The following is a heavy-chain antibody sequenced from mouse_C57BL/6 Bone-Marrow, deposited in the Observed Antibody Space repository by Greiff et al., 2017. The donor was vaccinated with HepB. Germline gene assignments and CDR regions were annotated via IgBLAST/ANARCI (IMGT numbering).Heavy chain of an antibody. V-gene: IGHV1-61*01. CDR3: ARNWDYYGSSYGYWYFDV. J-gene: IGHJ1*03. Sequence: QVQLQQPGAELVRPGSSVKLSCKASGYTFTSYWMDWVKQRPGQGLEWIGNIYPSDSETHYNQKFKDKATLTVDKSSSTAYMQLSSLTSEDSAVYYCARNWDYYGSSYGYWYFDVSGTGTTVTVSS. CDR2: IYPSDSET. D-gene: IGHD1-1*01. CDR1: GYTFTSYW.